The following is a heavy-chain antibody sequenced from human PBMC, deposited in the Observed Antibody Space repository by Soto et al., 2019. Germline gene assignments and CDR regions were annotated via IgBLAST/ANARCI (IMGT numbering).Heavy chain of an antibody. D-gene: IGHD3-22*01. J-gene: IGHJ4*02. CDR2: IYYSGST. CDR3: ARLYDSSGYYLYFDY. CDR1: GGSISSSSYY. Sequence: QLQLQESGPGLVKPSETLSLTCTVSGGSISSSSYYWGWIRQPPGKGLEWIGSIYYSGSTYYNPSLKGRVTISVDTSKNQFSLKLSSVTAADTAVYYCARLYDSSGYYLYFDYWGQGTLVTVSS. V-gene: IGHV4-39*01.